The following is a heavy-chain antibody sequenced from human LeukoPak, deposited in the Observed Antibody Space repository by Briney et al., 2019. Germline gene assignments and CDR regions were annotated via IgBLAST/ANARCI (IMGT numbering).Heavy chain of an antibody. CDR3: ASELGATVVNYGMDV. D-gene: IGHD4-23*01. V-gene: IGHV4-59*01. CDR1: GGSISNYY. Sequence: SETLSLTCTVSGGSISNYYWSRIRQPPGKGLEWIGYIHYSGSTNYNPSLKSRVTISVDTSKNQLSLKLTSMTAADTAVYYCASELGATVVNYGMDVWGQGTTVTVSS. J-gene: IGHJ6*02. CDR2: IHYSGST.